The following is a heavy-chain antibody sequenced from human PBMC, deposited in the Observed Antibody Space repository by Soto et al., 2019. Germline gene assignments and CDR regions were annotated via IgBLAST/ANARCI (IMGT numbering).Heavy chain of an antibody. Sequence: SVKFSCKASGFTFADSAVQWVRQARGQSLEWIGRIIVDSGNTKSAEKFTERVSMYWDMSTSTAFMELRSLSSDDTAVYYCATANNNSPFEYWGVGTLVTVSS. V-gene: IGHV1-58*01. CDR1: GFTFADSA. CDR3: ATANNNSPFEY. J-gene: IGHJ4*02. D-gene: IGHD6-13*01. CDR2: IIVDSGNT.